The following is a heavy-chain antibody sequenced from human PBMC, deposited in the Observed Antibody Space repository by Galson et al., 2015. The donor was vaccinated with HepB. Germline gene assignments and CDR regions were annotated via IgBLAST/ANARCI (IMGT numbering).Heavy chain of an antibody. Sequence: SVKVSCKASGGTFSSYAISWVRQAPGQGLEWMGRIVPVLDVANYAQSFQGRVTITADKSTNTAYMELSRLRSEDTAVYYCARARDAGTYLYYYNGMDVWGQGTTVTVSS. CDR1: GGTFSSYA. D-gene: IGHD1-26*01. CDR3: ARARDAGTYLYYYNGMDV. J-gene: IGHJ6*02. V-gene: IGHV1-69*04. CDR2: IVPVLDVA.